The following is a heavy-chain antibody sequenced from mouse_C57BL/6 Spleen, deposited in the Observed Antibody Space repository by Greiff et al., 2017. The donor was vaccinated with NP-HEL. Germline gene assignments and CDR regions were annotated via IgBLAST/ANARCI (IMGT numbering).Heavy chain of an antibody. D-gene: IGHD1-1*01. V-gene: IGHV1-64*01. CDR1: GYTFTSYW. Sequence: VQLQQPGAELVKPGASVKLSCKASGYTFTSYWMHWVKQRPGQGLEWIGMIHPNSGSTNYNEKFKSKATLTVDKSSSTAYMQLSSLTSEDSAVYYCASGLITTSQFAYWGQGTLVTVSA. CDR2: IHPNSGST. CDR3: ASGLITTSQFAY. J-gene: IGHJ3*01.